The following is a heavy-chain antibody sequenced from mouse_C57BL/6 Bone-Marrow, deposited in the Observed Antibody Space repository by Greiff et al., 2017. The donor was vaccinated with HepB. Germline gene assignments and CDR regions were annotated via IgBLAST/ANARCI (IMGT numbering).Heavy chain of an antibody. D-gene: IGHD1-1*01. CDR2: IDPDDGDT. CDR3: TTLIYDNGYSNPGDY. Sequence: EVQLQQSGAELVRPGASVKLSCTASGFNIKDYYMHWVKQRPEQGLEWIGRIDPDDGDTEYAPKFQGKATMTADTSSNPAYLQLSSLTSEDTAVYYGTTLIYDNGYSNPGDYGGRGTTLTVSA. V-gene: IGHV14-1*01. J-gene: IGHJ2*01. CDR1: GFNIKDYY.